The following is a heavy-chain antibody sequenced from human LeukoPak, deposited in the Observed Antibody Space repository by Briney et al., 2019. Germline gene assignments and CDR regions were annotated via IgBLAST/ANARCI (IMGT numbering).Heavy chain of an antibody. V-gene: IGHV3-30*03. CDR1: GFSFSNHG. CDR2: IASDGGAK. D-gene: IGHD6-19*01. Sequence: PGGPLRLSCVASGFSFSNHGMHWVRQAPGKGLEWVSVIASDGGAKFYADSVKGRFTLSRDNPKNMFFLQMNLLTVEDTAIYYCAREATWGQWYFDHWDQGTPVTVSS. CDR3: AREATWGQWYFDH. J-gene: IGHJ4*02.